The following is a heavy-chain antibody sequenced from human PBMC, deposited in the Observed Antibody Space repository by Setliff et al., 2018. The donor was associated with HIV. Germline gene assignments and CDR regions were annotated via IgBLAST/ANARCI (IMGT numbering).Heavy chain of an antibody. V-gene: IGHV4-61*02. D-gene: IGHD3-10*01. J-gene: IGHJ6*01. CDR3: ARDNSYYYGSGSHYWYGMDV. CDR1: GDSINSGTYY. CDR2: LHLSGDT. Sequence: PSETLSLTCTASGDSINSGTYYWSWIRQPAGKGLEWIGRLHLSGDTNYNPSLKSQVTMSIDTSKNQFSLKLSSVTAADTAVYYCARDNSYYYGSGSHYWYGMDVWGQGTTVTVPQ.